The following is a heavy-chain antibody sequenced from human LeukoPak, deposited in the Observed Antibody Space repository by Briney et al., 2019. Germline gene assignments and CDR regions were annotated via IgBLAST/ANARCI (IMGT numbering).Heavy chain of an antibody. D-gene: IGHD3-9*01. CDR2: IYYSGST. V-gene: IGHV4-59*01. J-gene: IGHJ4*02. CDR3: AREYYDILTGYYLLDY. CDR1: GDSISSYY. Sequence: SETLSLTCTVSGDSISSYYWSWLRQPPGKGLEWIGYIYYSGSTNYNPSLKSRVTISVDTSKNQLSLKLSSVTAADTAVYYCAREYYDILTGYYLLDYWGQGTLVTVSS.